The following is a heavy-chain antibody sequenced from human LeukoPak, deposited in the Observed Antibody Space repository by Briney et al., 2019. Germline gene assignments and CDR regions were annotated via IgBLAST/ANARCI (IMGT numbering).Heavy chain of an antibody. CDR3: ARRDQYVSSDY. J-gene: IGHJ4*02. CDR1: GGSISSISYY. V-gene: IGHV4-39*01. D-gene: IGHD3-16*01. Sequence: PSETLSLTCTVSGGSISSISYYWDWIRQPPGKGLKWLGTIYYSGTTYYNPSLKSRVTISVDTSKKQFSLKLTSVTAADTAVYYCARRDQYVSSDYWGQGTLVTVSS. CDR2: IYYSGTT.